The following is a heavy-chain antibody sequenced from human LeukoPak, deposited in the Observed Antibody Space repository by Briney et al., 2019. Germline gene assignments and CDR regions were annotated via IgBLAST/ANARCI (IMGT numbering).Heavy chain of an antibody. Sequence: NPSETLSLTCTVSGASINTYYWSWIRQPPGKGLEWIGYIYYSGTTSYNPSLKTRVTISIDASKNQFSLKLSSVTAADTAVYYCARTGSTVTMLYPFDHWGQGTLVTVSS. CDR1: GASINTYY. CDR3: ARTGSTVTMLYPFDH. J-gene: IGHJ4*02. V-gene: IGHV4-59*01. D-gene: IGHD4-17*01. CDR2: IYYSGTT.